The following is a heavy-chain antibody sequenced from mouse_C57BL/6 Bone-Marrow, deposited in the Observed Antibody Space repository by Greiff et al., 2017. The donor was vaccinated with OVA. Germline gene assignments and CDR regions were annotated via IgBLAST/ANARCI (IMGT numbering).Heavy chain of an antibody. J-gene: IGHJ4*01. Sequence: QVTLKVSGPGILQPSQTLSLTCSFSGFSLSTFGMGVGWIRQPSGKGLEWLAHIWWDDDKYYNPALKSRLTISKDTSKNQVFLKIANVDTADTATYYCARMGYYYGSSFYAMDYWGQGTSVTVSS. CDR3: ARMGYYYGSSFYAMDY. D-gene: IGHD1-1*01. CDR2: IWWDDDK. CDR1: GFSLSTFGMG. V-gene: IGHV8-8*01.